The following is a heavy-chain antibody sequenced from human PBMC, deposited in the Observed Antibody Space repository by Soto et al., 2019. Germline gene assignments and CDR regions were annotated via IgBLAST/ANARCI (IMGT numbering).Heavy chain of an antibody. D-gene: IGHD3-22*01. V-gene: IGHV4-59*04. CDR1: GGSISSYY. J-gene: IGHJ3*02. CDR3: ARLLYDSSGYYYFDM. CDR2: IYYSGST. Sequence: TLSLTCTVSGGSISSYYWSWIRQPPGKGLEWIGYIYYSGSTYDNPSLKSRLTMSADTSKNQFSLKLNSVTAADTAVYYCARLLYDSSGYYYFDMWGQGTKVTVSS.